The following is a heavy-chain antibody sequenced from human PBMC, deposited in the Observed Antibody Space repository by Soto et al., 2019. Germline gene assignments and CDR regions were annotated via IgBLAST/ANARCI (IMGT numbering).Heavy chain of an antibody. CDR1: GYSFTSYW. D-gene: IGHD2-2*02. J-gene: IGHJ6*02. CDR3: ARRYCSSTSCYNGMDV. Sequence: GESLKISCKGSGYSFTSYWIGWVRQMPGKGLEWTGIIYPGDSDTRYSPSFQGQVTISADKSISTAYLQWSSLKASDTAMYYCARRYCSSTSCYNGMDVWGQGTTVTVSS. CDR2: IYPGDSDT. V-gene: IGHV5-51*01.